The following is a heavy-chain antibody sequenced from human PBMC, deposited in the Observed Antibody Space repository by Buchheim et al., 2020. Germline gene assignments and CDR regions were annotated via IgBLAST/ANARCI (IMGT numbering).Heavy chain of an antibody. CDR1: GGSISSGGYY. CDR2: IYYSGST. Sequence: QVQLQESGPGLVKPSQTLSLTCTVSGGSISSGGYYWSWIRQHPGKGLEWIGYIYYSGSTYYNPSLKSRITISVDTSKNKFPLKLSSVTAADTAVYYCARESAAAGMHWFDPWGQGTL. J-gene: IGHJ5*02. D-gene: IGHD6-13*01. V-gene: IGHV4-31*03. CDR3: ARESAAAGMHWFDP.